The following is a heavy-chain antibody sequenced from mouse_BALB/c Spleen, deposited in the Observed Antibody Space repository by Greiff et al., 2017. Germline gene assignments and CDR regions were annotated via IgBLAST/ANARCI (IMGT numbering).Heavy chain of an antibody. CDR3: ARRLGRGVFDY. J-gene: IGHJ2*01. V-gene: IGHV1-7*01. CDR2: INPSTGYT. Sequence: VKLMESGAELAKPGASVKMSCKASGYTFTSYWMHWVKQRPGQGLEWIGYINPSTGYTEYNQKFKDKATLTADKSSSTAYMQLSSLTSEDSAVYYCARRLGRGVFDYWGQGTTLTVSS. D-gene: IGHD4-1*01. CDR1: GYTFTSYW.